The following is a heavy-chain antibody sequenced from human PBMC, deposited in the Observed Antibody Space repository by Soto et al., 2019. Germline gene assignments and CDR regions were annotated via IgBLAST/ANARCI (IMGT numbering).Heavy chain of an antibody. J-gene: IGHJ5*02. Sequence: QVQLVPSGAEVKKPGASVRVSCRASGYTFTSYGIHWVRQAPGQRLEWLGWINAGNGDTKYSQTFEARITITRDTSASTVYVDLSRLRSEDTAMYYCSSSMGGWFDLWGQGTLVTVSS. D-gene: IGHD2-15*01. CDR3: SSSMGGWFDL. CDR1: GYTFTSYG. CDR2: INAGNGDT. V-gene: IGHV1-3*01.